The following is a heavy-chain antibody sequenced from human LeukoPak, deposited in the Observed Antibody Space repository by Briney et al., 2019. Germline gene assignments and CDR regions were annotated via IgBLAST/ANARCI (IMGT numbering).Heavy chain of an antibody. CDR2: INPNSGGT. Sequence: ASVNVSCKASRYTFTAYYIHWVRQAPGQRLEWMGLINPNSGGTNYAQKFQGRVTMTRDTSISTAYMELSRLRSDDTAVYFCARRCDTSSYYTYYFDYWGQGTLVTVSS. D-gene: IGHD3-22*01. J-gene: IGHJ4*02. CDR3: ARRCDTSSYYTYYFDY. CDR1: RYTFTAYY. V-gene: IGHV1-2*02.